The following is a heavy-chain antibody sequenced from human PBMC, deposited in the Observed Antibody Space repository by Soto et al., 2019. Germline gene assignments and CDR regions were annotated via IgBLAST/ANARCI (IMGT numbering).Heavy chain of an antibody. Sequence: GGSLRLSCAASGFTFSSYAMSWVRQAPGKGLEWVSAISGSGGSTYYAGSVKGRFTISRDNSKNTLYLQMNSLRAEDTAVYYCAKGGLRFLEWSSPYGMDVWGQGTTVTVSS. V-gene: IGHV3-23*01. D-gene: IGHD3-3*01. CDR2: ISGSGGST. J-gene: IGHJ6*02. CDR1: GFTFSSYA. CDR3: AKGGLRFLEWSSPYGMDV.